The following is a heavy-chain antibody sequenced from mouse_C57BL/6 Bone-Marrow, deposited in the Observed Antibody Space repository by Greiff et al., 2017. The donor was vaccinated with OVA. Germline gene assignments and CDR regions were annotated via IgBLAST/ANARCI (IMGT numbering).Heavy chain of an antibody. CDR1: GYTFTSYW. V-gene: IGHV1-55*01. D-gene: IGHD1-1*01. J-gene: IGHJ1*03. CDR2: IYPGSGST. CDR3: ARSEYYGSFWYFDV. Sequence: QVQLQQSGAELVKPGASVKMSCKASGYTFTSYWITWVKQRPGQGLEWIGDIYPGSGSTNYNEKFKSKATLTVDTSSSTAYMQLSSLTSEDSAVYYCARSEYYGSFWYFDVWGTGTTVTVSS.